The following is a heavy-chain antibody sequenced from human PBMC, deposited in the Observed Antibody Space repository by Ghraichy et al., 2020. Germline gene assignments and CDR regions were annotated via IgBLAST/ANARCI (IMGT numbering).Heavy chain of an antibody. J-gene: IGHJ4*02. Sequence: SETLSLTCTVSGGSISSYYWSWIRQPPGKGLEWIGYIYYSGSTNYNPSLKSRVTISVDTSKNQFSLKLSSVTAADTAVYYCARVAPTYSNYRVHFDYWGQGTLVTVSS. CDR3: ARVAPTYSNYRVHFDY. D-gene: IGHD4-11*01. CDR2: IYYSGST. V-gene: IGHV4-59*01. CDR1: GGSISSYY.